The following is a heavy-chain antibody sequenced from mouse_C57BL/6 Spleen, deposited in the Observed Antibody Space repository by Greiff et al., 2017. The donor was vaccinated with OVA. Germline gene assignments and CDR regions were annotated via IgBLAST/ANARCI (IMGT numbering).Heavy chain of an antibody. CDR1: GYTFTSYW. CDR2: IHPSDSDT. Sequence: QVQLKQPGAELVKPGASVKVSCKASGYTFTSYWMHWVKQRPGQGLEWIGRIHPSDSDTNYNQKFKGKATLTVDKSSSTAYMQLSSLTSEDSAVYYCAIGGDYYGSSFYFDYWGQGTTLTVSS. J-gene: IGHJ2*01. D-gene: IGHD1-1*01. V-gene: IGHV1-74*01. CDR3: AIGGDYYGSSFYFDY.